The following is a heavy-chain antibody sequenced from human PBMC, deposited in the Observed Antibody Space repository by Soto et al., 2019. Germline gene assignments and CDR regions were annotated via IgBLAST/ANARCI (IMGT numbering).Heavy chain of an antibody. CDR1: GGSISSYY. CDR3: ARHHDFIWESYGYTGASYYY. CDR2: IYYSGST. J-gene: IGHJ4*02. D-gene: IGHD3-16*01. Sequence: SETLSLTCTVSGGSISSYYWSWIRQPPGKGLEWIGYIYYSGSTNYNPSLKSRVTISVDTSKNQFSLKLSSVTAADTAVYYCARHHDFIWESYGYTGASYYYRAQGTLVTVSS. V-gene: IGHV4-59*08.